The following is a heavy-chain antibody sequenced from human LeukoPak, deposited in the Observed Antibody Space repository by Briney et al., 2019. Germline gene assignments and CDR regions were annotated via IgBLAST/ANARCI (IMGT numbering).Heavy chain of an antibody. CDR1: GFTFSNFA. CDR3: ARGPAPYYYDSGAWEGVTSNTFDY. V-gene: IGHV3-21*01. CDR2: ISSSSSYI. Sequence: PGGSLRLSCAASGFTFSNFAMSWVRQAPGKGLEWVSSISSSSSYIYYADSVKGRFTISRDNAKNTLYLQMNSLRAEDTAMYYCARGPAPYYYDSGAWEGVTSNTFDYWGQGTLVTVSS. J-gene: IGHJ4*02. D-gene: IGHD3-22*01.